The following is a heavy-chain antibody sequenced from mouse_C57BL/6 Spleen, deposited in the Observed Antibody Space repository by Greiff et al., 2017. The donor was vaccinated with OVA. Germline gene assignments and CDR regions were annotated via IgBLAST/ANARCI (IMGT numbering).Heavy chain of an antibody. CDR3: AREGLLRSPFDY. J-gene: IGHJ2*01. V-gene: IGHV1-42*01. D-gene: IGHD1-1*01. CDR1: GYSFTGYY. CDR2: INPSTGGT. Sequence: EVKVKESGPELVKPGASVKISCKASGYSFTGYYMNWVKQSPEKSLEWIGEINPSTGGTTYNQKFKAKATLTVDKSSSTAYMQLKSLTSEDSAVYYCAREGLLRSPFDYWGQGTTLTVSS.